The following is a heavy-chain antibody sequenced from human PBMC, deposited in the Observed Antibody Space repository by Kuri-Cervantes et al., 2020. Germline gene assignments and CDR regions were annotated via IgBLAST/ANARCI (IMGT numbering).Heavy chain of an antibody. Sequence: GESLKISCAASGFTFSNYWMAWVRQAPGKGLEWVAMIKKDGSDGYYVDSVKGRFTISRDNVINSLFLQINSLRAEDSAVYYCARDTFGSYIVLNNYGMDVWGQGTTVTVSS. V-gene: IGHV3-7*01. CDR1: GFTFSNYW. J-gene: IGHJ6*02. CDR3: ARDTFGSYIVLNNYGMDV. CDR2: IKKDGSDG. D-gene: IGHD2-8*01.